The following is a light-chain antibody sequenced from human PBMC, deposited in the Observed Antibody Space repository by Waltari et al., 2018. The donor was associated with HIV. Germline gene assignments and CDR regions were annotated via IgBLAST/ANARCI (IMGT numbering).Light chain of an antibody. CDR1: SSNIGAGYD. J-gene: IGLJ2*01. CDR2: GNK. CDR3: QSYDSSLSGSVV. V-gene: IGLV1-40*01. Sequence: QSVLPQPPSASGAPGQRVTISCTGSSSNIGAGYDVHWYQQLPGTAPKLLIYGNKYRPSGVPDRFSGSKSGTSASLAITGLQAEDEADYYCQSYDSSLSGSVVFGGGTKVTVL.